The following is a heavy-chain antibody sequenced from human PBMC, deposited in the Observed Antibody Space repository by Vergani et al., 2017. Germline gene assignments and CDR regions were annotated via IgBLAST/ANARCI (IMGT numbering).Heavy chain of an antibody. CDR2: INPSGGST. J-gene: IGHJ4*02. D-gene: IGHD6-19*01. Sequence: QVQLVQSGAEVKKPGASVKVSCKASGYTFTSYYMHWVRQAPGQGLEWMGIINPSGGSTSYAQKFQGRVTMTRHTSTSTVYMELSSLRSEDTAVYYCARVPPDSGWVLESRFFDYWGQGTLVTVSS. CDR1: GYTFTSYY. CDR3: ARVPPDSGWVLESRFFDY. V-gene: IGHV1-46*01.